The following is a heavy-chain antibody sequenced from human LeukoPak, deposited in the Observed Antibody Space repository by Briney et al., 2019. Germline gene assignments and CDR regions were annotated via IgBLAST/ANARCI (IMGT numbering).Heavy chain of an antibody. CDR1: GGSMSNYY. Sequence: NPSETLSLTCTVSGGSMSNYYWGWIRQPPGKGLEWIGSIYYSGSTYYNPSLKSRVTISVDTSKNQFSLKLSSVTAADTAVYYCARSKADYPRYYYYYYYMDVWGKGTTVTVSS. J-gene: IGHJ6*03. D-gene: IGHD4-11*01. CDR2: IYYSGST. CDR3: ARSKADYPRYYYYYYYMDV. V-gene: IGHV4-39*01.